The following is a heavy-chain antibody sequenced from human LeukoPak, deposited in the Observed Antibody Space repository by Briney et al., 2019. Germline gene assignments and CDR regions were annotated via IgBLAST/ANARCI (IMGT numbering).Heavy chain of an antibody. V-gene: IGHV1-46*01. CDR2: INPSGGST. CDR3: ARVSRTVVTHKAAAFDI. J-gene: IGHJ3*02. Sequence: ASVKVSCKASGYTFTSYYMHWVRQAPGQGLEWMGIINPSGGSTSYAQKFQGRVTMTRDTSTSTVYMELSSLGSEDTAVYYCARVSRTVVTHKAAAFDIWGQGTMVTVSS. CDR1: GYTFTSYY. D-gene: IGHD4-23*01.